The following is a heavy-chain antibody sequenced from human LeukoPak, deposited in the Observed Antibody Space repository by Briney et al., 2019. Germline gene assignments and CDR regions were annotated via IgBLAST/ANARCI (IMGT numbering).Heavy chain of an antibody. CDR1: GFTFSNFW. D-gene: IGHD2-2*01. Sequence: GGSLRLSCAASGFTFSNFWLTWVRQAPGKGLEWVSSISSSSSYIYYADSVKGRFTIFRDNAKNSLYLQMNSLRAEDTAVYYCARGTFPRYIVVVPAAGGAFDYWGQGTLVTVSS. CDR3: ARGTFPRYIVVVPAAGGAFDY. J-gene: IGHJ4*02. CDR2: ISSSSSYI. V-gene: IGHV3-21*01.